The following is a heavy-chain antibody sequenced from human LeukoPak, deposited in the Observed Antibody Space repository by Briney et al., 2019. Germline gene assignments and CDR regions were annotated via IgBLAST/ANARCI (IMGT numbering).Heavy chain of an antibody. V-gene: IGHV4-38-2*02. D-gene: IGHD2-2*01. CDR2: IYHTGST. J-gene: IGHJ5*02. CDR1: GDSISSGYY. Sequence: SETPSLTCTVSGDSISSGYYWSWIQQSPGKGLEWIGSIYHTGSTNYNPSLHRRVTMSVDTSKSQFSLSLRSVTAADTAVYYCAKGIKCSSLSCDAFGPWGQGTPVTVSS. CDR3: AKGIKCSSLSCDAFGP.